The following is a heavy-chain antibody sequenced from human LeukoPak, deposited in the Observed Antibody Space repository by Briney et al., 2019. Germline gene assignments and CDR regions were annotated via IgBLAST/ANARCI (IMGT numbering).Heavy chain of an antibody. D-gene: IGHD4-17*01. V-gene: IGHV4-4*09. CDR3: ARHLATTVTRGYSCHPMDV. CDR1: GASISTYY. CDR2: IAPSGSA. J-gene: IGHJ6*03. Sequence: PSETLSLTCTASGASISTYYWSWIRQPPGEGLEWIAYIAPSGSAVYNPSLNSRLTVSVDTSKNQFSLKLSSVTAADTAVYYCARHLATTVTRGYSCHPMDVWGKGTTVSVSS.